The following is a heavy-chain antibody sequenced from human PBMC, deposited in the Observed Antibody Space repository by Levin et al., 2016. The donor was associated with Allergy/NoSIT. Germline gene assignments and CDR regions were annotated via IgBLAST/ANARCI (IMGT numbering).Heavy chain of an antibody. CDR1: GYTFTSYD. CDR3: ASSVPYVDTENPSLSYYYGMDV. Sequence: ASVKVSCKASGYTFTSYDINWVRQATGQGLEWMGWMNPNSGNTGYAQKFQGRVTMTRNTSISTAYMELSSLRSEDTAVYYCASSVPYVDTENPSLSYYYGMDVWGQGTTVTVSS. J-gene: IGHJ6*02. CDR2: MNPNSGNT. V-gene: IGHV1-8*01. D-gene: IGHD5-18*01.